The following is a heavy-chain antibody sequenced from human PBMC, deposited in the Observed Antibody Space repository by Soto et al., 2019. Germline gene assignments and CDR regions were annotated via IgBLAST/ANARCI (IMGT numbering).Heavy chain of an antibody. CDR3: ARESEDLTSNFDY. CDR1: GFTFTRYS. CDR2: ISSTTNYI. J-gene: IGHJ4*02. V-gene: IGHV3-21*01. Sequence: GGSLRLSCAASGFTFTRYSMNWVRQAPGKGLEWVSSISSTTNYIYYADSTKGRLTVSRDNAKNSVYLDMNSLSAEDTAVYYCARESEDLTSNFDYWGQGTLVTVSS.